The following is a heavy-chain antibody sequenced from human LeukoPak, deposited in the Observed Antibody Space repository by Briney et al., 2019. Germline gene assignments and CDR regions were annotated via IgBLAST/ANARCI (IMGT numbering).Heavy chain of an antibody. D-gene: IGHD3-9*01. CDR1: GYTFTGYY. CDR3: ASGAPSYYDILTGYYPTLDYYYGMDV. V-gene: IGHV1-2*06. J-gene: IGHJ6*02. CDR2: INPNSGGT. Sequence: ASVTVSCTASGYTFTGYYMHWVRQAPGQGLEWMGRINPNSGGTNYAQKFQGRVTMTRDTSTSTVYMELSSLRSEDTAVYYCASGAPSYYDILTGYYPTLDYYYGMDVWGQGTTVTVSS.